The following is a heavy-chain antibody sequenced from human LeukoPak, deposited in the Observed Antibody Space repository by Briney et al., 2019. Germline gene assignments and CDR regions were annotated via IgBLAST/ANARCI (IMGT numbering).Heavy chain of an antibody. CDR2: ISSRGSTI. J-gene: IGHJ4*02. D-gene: IGHD3-22*01. Sequence: PGGSLRLSXAASGFTFSDYYMSWIRQAPGKGLEWLSYISSRGSTIYYADSVKGRFTISRDSAKSSLYLQMNSLRAEDTAVYYCASGYYDNGRYPPYFDYWGQGTLVTVSS. CDR3: ASGYYDNGRYPPYFDY. V-gene: IGHV3-11*04. CDR1: GFTFSDYY.